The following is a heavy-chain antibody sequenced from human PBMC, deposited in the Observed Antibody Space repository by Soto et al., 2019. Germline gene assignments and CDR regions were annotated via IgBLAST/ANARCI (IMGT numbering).Heavy chain of an antibody. D-gene: IGHD6-13*01. CDR1: GGSISSYY. CDR3: AREALKIYSSSSGAFDI. J-gene: IGHJ3*02. V-gene: IGHV4-59*01. CDR2: IYYSGST. Sequence: PSETLSLTCTVSGGSISSYYWSWIRQPPGKGLEWIGYIYYSGSTNYNPSLKSRVTISVDTSKNQFSLKLSSVTAADTAVYYCAREALKIYSSSSGAFDIWGQGTMVTV.